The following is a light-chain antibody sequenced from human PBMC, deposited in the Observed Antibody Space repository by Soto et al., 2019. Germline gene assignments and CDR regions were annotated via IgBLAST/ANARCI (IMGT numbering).Light chain of an antibody. J-gene: IGKJ3*01. CDR3: QQYGKSRFI. CDR1: QSVSSNY. CDR2: GAS. V-gene: IGKV3-20*01. Sequence: EIVLTQSPGTLSLSPVERATLSCRASQSVSSNYLAWYQQKPGQAPRLLIYGASSRATGIPDRFSGSGSGTDFTLTISRLEPEDFAVYYCQQYGKSRFIFGPGTKVDIK.